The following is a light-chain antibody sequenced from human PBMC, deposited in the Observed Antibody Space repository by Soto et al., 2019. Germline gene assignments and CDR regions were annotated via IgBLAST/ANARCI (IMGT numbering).Light chain of an antibody. CDR2: ATS. Sequence: DFQMTQSPSSLSASVGDRVTITCRASQSIRSYLNWYQQKPGKAPKLLIYATSSLQSGVPSRFSGSGSGTDFSLTISNLQPEDSATYYCQQSYSTPLTFGGGTKMEIK. CDR3: QQSYSTPLT. J-gene: IGKJ4*01. V-gene: IGKV1-39*01. CDR1: QSIRSY.